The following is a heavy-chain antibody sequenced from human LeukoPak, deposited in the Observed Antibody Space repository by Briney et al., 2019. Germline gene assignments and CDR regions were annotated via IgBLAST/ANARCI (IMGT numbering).Heavy chain of an antibody. J-gene: IGHJ5*02. V-gene: IGHV1-46*01. CDR1: GYTFTSYY. Sequence: GASVKVSCKASGYTFTSYYMHWVRQAPGQGREWMGIISPSGGSTSYAQKFQGRVTMTRDMATSTVYMELSSLRSEDTAVYYCARGTPMIVGPSGWFDPWGQGTLVTVSS. D-gene: IGHD3-22*01. CDR2: ISPSGGST. CDR3: ARGTPMIVGPSGWFDP.